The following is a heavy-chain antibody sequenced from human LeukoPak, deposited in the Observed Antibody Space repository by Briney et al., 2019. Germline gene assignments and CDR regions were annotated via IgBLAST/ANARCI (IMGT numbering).Heavy chain of an antibody. CDR3: ARAATYYYDSSGYYYFQH. Sequence: GASVKVSCKASGYTFTGYYMHWVRQAPGQGLEWMGWNNPNSGGTNYAQKFQGWVTMTRDTSISTAYMELSRLRSDDTAVYYCARAATYYYDSSGYYYFQHWGQGTLVTVSS. CDR2: NNPNSGGT. J-gene: IGHJ1*01. V-gene: IGHV1-2*04. D-gene: IGHD3-22*01. CDR1: GYTFTGYY.